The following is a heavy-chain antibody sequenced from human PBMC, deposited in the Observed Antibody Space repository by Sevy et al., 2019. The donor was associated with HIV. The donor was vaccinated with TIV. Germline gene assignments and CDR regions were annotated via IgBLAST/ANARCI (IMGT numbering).Heavy chain of an antibody. CDR3: AKRWGSGY. Sequence: GESLKISCAAPGFTFNNSALSWVRQAPGKGLEWVSTISVSGGSTYYADSVKGRFTISRDNSKNTLYLQMNSLRADDTAVYYCAKRWGSGYWGQGTLVTVSS. J-gene: IGHJ4*02. CDR1: GFTFNNSA. V-gene: IGHV3-23*01. D-gene: IGHD3-10*01. CDR2: ISVSGGST.